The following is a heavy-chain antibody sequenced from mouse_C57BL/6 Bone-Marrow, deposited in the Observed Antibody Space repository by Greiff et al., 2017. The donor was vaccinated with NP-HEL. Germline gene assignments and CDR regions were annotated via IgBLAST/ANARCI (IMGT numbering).Heavy chain of an antibody. CDR3: ARHDYYGSSSYYAMDY. Sequence: EVQLVESGGDLVKPGGSLKLSCAASGFTFSSYGMSWVRQTPDKRLEWVATISSGGSYTYYPDSVKGRFTISRDNAKNTLYLQMSSLKSEDTAMYYCARHDYYGSSSYYAMDYWGQGTSVTVSS. V-gene: IGHV5-6*01. D-gene: IGHD1-1*01. CDR2: ISSGGSYT. J-gene: IGHJ4*01. CDR1: GFTFSSYG.